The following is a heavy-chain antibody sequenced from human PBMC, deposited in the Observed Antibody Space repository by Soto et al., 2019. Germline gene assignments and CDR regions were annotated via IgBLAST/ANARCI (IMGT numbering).Heavy chain of an antibody. CDR2: INHSGST. CDR1: GGSFSGYY. Sequence: PSETLSLTCAVYGGSFSGYYWTWIRQPPGTGLEWIGEINHSGSTNYNPSLKSRVTISVDTSKNQFSLKLSSVTAADTAVYYCARQKRYCSGGSCYLCMDVWGQGTTVTVSS. V-gene: IGHV4-34*01. D-gene: IGHD2-15*01. CDR3: ARQKRYCSGGSCYLCMDV. J-gene: IGHJ6*02.